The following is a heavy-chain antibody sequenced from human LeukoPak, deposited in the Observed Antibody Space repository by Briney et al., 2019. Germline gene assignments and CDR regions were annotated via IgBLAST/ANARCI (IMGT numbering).Heavy chain of an antibody. CDR2: IYYNGGT. V-gene: IGHV4-61*01. Sequence: SETLSLTCTVSGGSVNSGSYYWTWIRQPPGKGLEGIGYIYYNGGTNYNPSLRNRVTMSIDTSKNQFSLWLNSVTAADTAVYYCVREHLSAAPGGDAFDVWGQGTKVTVSS. J-gene: IGHJ3*01. CDR3: VREHLSAAPGGDAFDV. CDR1: GGSVNSGSYY. D-gene: IGHD6-13*01.